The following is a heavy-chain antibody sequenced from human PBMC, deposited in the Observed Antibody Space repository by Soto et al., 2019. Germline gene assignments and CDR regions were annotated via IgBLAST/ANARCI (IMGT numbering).Heavy chain of an antibody. J-gene: IGHJ6*03. V-gene: IGHV3-74*01. CDR1: GFTFSSYW. CDR3: ARIGTGYYYMDV. D-gene: IGHD1-1*01. Sequence: EVQLVESGGGLVQPGGSLRLSCAASGFTFSSYWMHWVRQAPGEGLIWVSRINSDGSRTTYVDSVKGRFTISRDNAKNTVYLQMNSLSAEDTAVYYCARIGTGYYYMDVWGKGTTVTVSS. CDR2: INSDGSRT.